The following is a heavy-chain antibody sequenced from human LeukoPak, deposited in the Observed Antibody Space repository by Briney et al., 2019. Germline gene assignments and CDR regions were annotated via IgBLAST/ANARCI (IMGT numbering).Heavy chain of an antibody. CDR3: ASPYDILTGSRGDYYYGMDV. CDR1: GYTFTSYD. Sequence: ASVKVSCKASGYTFTSYDINWVRQATGQGLEWMGWMNPNSGNTGYAQKFQGRVTMTRDTSISAAYMELSRLRSDDTAVYYCASPYDILTGSRGDYYYGMDVWGQGTTVTVSS. J-gene: IGHJ6*02. D-gene: IGHD3-9*01. CDR2: MNPNSGNT. V-gene: IGHV1-8*01.